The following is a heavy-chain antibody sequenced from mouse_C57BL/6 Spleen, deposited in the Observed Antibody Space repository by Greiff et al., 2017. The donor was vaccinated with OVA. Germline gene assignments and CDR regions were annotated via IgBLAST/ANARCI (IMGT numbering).Heavy chain of an antibody. CDR3: ARLGSYGNYFDY. CDR1: GYAFSSYW. Sequence: VQLQQSGAELVKPGASVKISCKASGYAFSSYWMNWVKQRPGKGLEWIGQIYPGDGDTNYNGKFKGKATLTADKSSSTAYMQLSSLTSEDSAVYFCARLGSYGNYFDYWGQGTTLTVSS. D-gene: IGHD2-1*01. V-gene: IGHV1-80*01. J-gene: IGHJ2*01. CDR2: IYPGDGDT.